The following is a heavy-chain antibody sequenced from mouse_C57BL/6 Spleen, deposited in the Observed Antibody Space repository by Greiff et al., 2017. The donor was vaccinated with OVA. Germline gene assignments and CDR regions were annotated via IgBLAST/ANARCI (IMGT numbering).Heavy chain of an antibody. V-gene: IGHV1-18*01. Sequence: EVQLQESGPELVKPGASVKIPCKASGYTFTDYNMDWVKQSHGKSLEWIGDINPNNGGTIYNQKFKGKATLTVDKSSSTAYMELRSLTSEDTAVYYCARLGFTTVSYWYFDVWGTGTTVTVSS. CDR2: INPNNGGT. CDR1: GYTFTDYN. D-gene: IGHD1-1*01. CDR3: ARLGFTTVSYWYFDV. J-gene: IGHJ1*03.